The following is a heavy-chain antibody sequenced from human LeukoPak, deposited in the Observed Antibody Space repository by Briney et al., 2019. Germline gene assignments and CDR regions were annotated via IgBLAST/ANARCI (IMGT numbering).Heavy chain of an antibody. D-gene: IGHD2-2*01. V-gene: IGHV1-69*13. CDR1: GGTFSSYA. Sequence: SVKVSCKASGGTFSSYAISWVRQAPGQGLEWMGGIIPIFGTANYAQKFQGRVTITADESTSTAYMELSSPRSEDTAVYYCARDNFDIVVVPAAIYYGMDVWGQGTTVTVSS. CDR2: IIPIFGTA. J-gene: IGHJ6*02. CDR3: ARDNFDIVVVPAAIYYGMDV.